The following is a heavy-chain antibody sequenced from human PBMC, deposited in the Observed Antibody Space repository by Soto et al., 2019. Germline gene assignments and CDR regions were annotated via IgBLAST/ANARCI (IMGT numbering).Heavy chain of an antibody. CDR2: ISYDGSNK. CDR3: ARDRYCTNGVCYFPSNWFDP. Sequence: GGSLRLSCAASGFTFSSYAMHWVRQAPCKGLEWVAVISYDGSNKYYADSVKGRFTISRDNSKNTLYLQMNSLRAEDTAVYYCARDRYCTNGVCYFPSNWFDPWGQGTLVTVSS. D-gene: IGHD2-8*01. J-gene: IGHJ5*02. CDR1: GFTFSSYA. V-gene: IGHV3-30-3*01.